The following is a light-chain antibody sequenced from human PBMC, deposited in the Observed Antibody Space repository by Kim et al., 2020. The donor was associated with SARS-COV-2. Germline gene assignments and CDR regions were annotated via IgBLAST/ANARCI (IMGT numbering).Light chain of an antibody. Sequence: DIVMTQSPLSLPVTPGEPASISCRSSQSLLHSIGYNYSDWYLQKPGQSPQLLIYLGSNRASGVPDRFSGSGSGTDFTLKISRVEAEDVGVYYCMQALQTPSPFGQGTKLEI. CDR1: QSLLHSIGYNY. CDR3: MQALQTPSP. V-gene: IGKV2-28*01. J-gene: IGKJ2*01. CDR2: LGS.